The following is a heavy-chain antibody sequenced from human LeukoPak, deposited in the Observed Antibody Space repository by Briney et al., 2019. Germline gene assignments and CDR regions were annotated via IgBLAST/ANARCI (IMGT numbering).Heavy chain of an antibody. Sequence: PGGSLRLSCAASGFTFSSYWMSWVRQAPGKGLEWVANIKQDGSEKYYVDSVKGRFTISRDNAKNSLYLQMNSLRAEDTAVYYCARAANYIVVAPAAIPNWFDPWGQGTLVTVSS. CDR2: IKQDGSEK. CDR3: ARAANYIVVAPAAIPNWFDP. J-gene: IGHJ5*02. D-gene: IGHD2-2*01. V-gene: IGHV3-7*01. CDR1: GFTFSSYW.